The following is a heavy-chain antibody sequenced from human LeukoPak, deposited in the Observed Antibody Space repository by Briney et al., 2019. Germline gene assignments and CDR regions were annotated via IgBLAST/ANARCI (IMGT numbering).Heavy chain of an antibody. J-gene: IGHJ6*03. Sequence: GGSLRLSCAAPGFTFSSYSMNWVRQAPGKGLEWVSYISSSSSTIYYADSVKDRFTISRDNAKNSLYLQMNSLRAEDTAVYYCARDRGRFLMDVWGKGTTVTVSS. V-gene: IGHV3-48*04. CDR3: ARDRGRFLMDV. CDR2: ISSSSSTI. D-gene: IGHD3-3*01. CDR1: GFTFSSYS.